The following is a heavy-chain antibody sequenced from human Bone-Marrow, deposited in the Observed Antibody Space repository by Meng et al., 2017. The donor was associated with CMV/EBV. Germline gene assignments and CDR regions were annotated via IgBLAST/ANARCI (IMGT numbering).Heavy chain of an antibody. CDR2: INSDGSST. Sequence: GESLKISCAASGFTFSSYWMHWVRQAPGKELVWVSRINSDGSSTSYADSVKGRFTISRDNAKNTLYLQMNSLRAEDTVVYYCARLGDCSGGSCYYYYYYGMDVWGQGTTVTVSS. J-gene: IGHJ6*02. D-gene: IGHD2-15*01. CDR3: ARLGDCSGGSCYYYYYYGMDV. CDR1: GFTFSSYW. V-gene: IGHV3-74*01.